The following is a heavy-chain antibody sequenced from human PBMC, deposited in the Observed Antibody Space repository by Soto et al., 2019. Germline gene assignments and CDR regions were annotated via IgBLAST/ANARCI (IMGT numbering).Heavy chain of an antibody. CDR1: GLDFSSEV. J-gene: IGHJ6*02. CDR3: ARAGPGIAVAGYYYYYGMDV. V-gene: IGHV3-23*01. Sequence: LRLSCAASGLDFSSEVMCWVRQAPGKGLEWVSSISGSGRTIYHADSMRGRFAISRDNSKNTLYLQMNSLRAEDTAVYYCARAGPGIAVAGYYYYYGMDVWGQGTTVTVSS. D-gene: IGHD6-19*01. CDR2: ISGSGRTI.